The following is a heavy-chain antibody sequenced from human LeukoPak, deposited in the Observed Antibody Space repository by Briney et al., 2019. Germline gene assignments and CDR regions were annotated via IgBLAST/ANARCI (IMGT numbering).Heavy chain of an antibody. CDR1: GYTFTGYY. D-gene: IGHD6-13*01. CDR3: ARVYFQKSRSPGYSSSWYRY. V-gene: IGHV1-2*02. J-gene: IGHJ4*02. CDR2: INPNSGGT. Sequence: ASVKVSCKASGYTFTGYYVHWVRQAPGQGLEWTGWINPNSGGTNYAQKFQGRVTMTRDTSISTAYMELSRLRSDDTAVYYCARVYFQKSRSPGYSSSWYRYWGQGTLVTVSS.